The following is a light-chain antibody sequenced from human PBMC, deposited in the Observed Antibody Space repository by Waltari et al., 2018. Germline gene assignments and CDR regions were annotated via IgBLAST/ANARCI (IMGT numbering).Light chain of an antibody. CDR1: TIRTYS. Sequence: SYVVTQSPSVSVAPGMTAKISCGGDTIRTYSVHGYQQKAGQAPVLVVYDDRDRPSGVPERFSGSNSGNTATLTISRVEAGDEADYYCQVWSGGNDHDYVFGSGT. CDR3: QVWSGGNDHDYV. CDR2: DDR. V-gene: IGLV3-21*03. J-gene: IGLJ6*01.